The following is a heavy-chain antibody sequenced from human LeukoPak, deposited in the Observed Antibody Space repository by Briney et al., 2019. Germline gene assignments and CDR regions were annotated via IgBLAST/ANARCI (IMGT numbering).Heavy chain of an antibody. J-gene: IGHJ4*02. CDR3: ARTRYYYNSRSYGAPYYFDY. D-gene: IGHD3-10*01. Sequence: SETLSLTCAVYGGSFSGYYWSWIRQPPGKGLEWIGSIYYSGSTYYNPSPKSRVTISVDTSKNQFSLKLSSVTAADTAVYYCARTRYYYNSRSYGAPYYFDYWGQGTLVTVSS. CDR1: GGSFSGYY. V-gene: IGHV4-34*01. CDR2: IYYSGST.